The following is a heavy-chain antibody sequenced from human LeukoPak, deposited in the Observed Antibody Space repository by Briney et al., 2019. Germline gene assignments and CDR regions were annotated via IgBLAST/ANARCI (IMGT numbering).Heavy chain of an antibody. Sequence: GGSLRLSCAASGFTFNSYAMSWVRQAPGKGLEWVSAISGSGGSTYYADSVKGRFTISRDNSKNTLYLQMNSLRAEDTAVYYCAKYYYDSSGYYPLEYYYYMDVWGKGTTVTVSS. V-gene: IGHV3-23*01. CDR3: AKYYYDSSGYYPLEYYYYMDV. J-gene: IGHJ6*03. D-gene: IGHD3-22*01. CDR2: ISGSGGST. CDR1: GFTFNSYA.